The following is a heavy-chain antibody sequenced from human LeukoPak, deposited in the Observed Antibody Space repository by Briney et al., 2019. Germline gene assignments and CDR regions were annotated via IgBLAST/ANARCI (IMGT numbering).Heavy chain of an antibody. CDR2: TYYSGST. V-gene: IGHV4-59*01. D-gene: IGHD3-22*01. CDR3: ARGAHYYDSSGYYYTFDY. Sequence: PSETLSLTCTVSGGSISSYYWSWIRQPPGKGLEWIGYTYYSGSTNYNPSLKSRVTISVDTSKNQFSLKLSSVTAADTAVYYCARGAHYYDSSGYYYTFDYWGQGTLVTVSP. J-gene: IGHJ4*02. CDR1: GGSISSYY.